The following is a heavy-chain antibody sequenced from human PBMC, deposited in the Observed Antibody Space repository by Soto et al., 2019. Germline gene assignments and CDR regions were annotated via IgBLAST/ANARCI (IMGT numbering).Heavy chain of an antibody. D-gene: IGHD2-21*01. CDR2: IRRKANGYMT. V-gene: IGHV3-72*01. CDR3: ARDSSSCRDGHCYFDN. CDR1: GFTFSDHY. Sequence: GGSRRLSCAASGFTFSDHYMDWVRQAPGKVLEWVGRIRRKANGYMTEYAASVKGRFTISRDDSKNSMYRQMNSLKNKDTAVYYCARDSSSCRDGHCYFDNWGQETLVTVSS. J-gene: IGHJ4*02.